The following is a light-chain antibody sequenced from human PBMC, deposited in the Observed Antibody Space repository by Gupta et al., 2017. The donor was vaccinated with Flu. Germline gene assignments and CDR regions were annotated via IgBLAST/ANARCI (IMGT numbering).Light chain of an antibody. CDR3: QQYYATASWT. CDR1: RSVLYNSNNKNY. J-gene: IGKJ1*01. Sequence: IVINPSADSLSMSPGERATINCRSSRSVLYNSNNKNYLAWYQQKPGQPPKLLIYWASTRESGVPDRFSGSGSGTDFTLTISSLQAEDVAVYYCQQYYATASWTFGQGTKVEIK. V-gene: IGKV4-1*01. CDR2: WAS.